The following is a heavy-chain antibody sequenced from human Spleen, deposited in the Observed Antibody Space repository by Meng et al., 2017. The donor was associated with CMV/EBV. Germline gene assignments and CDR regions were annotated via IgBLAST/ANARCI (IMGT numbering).Heavy chain of an antibody. CDR1: GFTFSSYW. CDR3: ARETPDGSLNWFDP. J-gene: IGHJ5*02. D-gene: IGHD5-24*01. Sequence: GESLKISCAASGFTFSSYWMHWVRQAPGKGLVWVSRINSDGSSTSYADSVKGRFTISRDNAKNTLYLQMNSLRAEDTAVYYCARETPDGSLNWFDPWGQGTLVTVSS. CDR2: INSDGSST. V-gene: IGHV3-74*01.